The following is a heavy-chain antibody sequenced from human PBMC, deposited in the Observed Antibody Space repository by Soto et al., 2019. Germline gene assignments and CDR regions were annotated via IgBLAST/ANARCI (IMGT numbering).Heavy chain of an antibody. CDR1: GYTFTGYY. Sequence: VSCKASGYTFTGYYMHWVRQAPGQGLEWMGWINPNSGGTNYAQKFQGRVAMTRDTSISTAYMELSRLRSDDTAVYYCARDTVPLRYGSGSYYMYWGQGTLVTVSS. CDR2: INPNSGGT. CDR3: ARDTVPLRYGSGSYYMY. V-gene: IGHV1-2*02. J-gene: IGHJ4*02. D-gene: IGHD3-10*01.